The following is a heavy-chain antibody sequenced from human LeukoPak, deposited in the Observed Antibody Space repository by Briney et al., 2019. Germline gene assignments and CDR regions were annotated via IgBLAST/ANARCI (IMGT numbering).Heavy chain of an antibody. CDR3: ARVGQWLRPFDY. D-gene: IGHD6-19*01. CDR2: INSDGSST. CDR1: GFTFSDYY. V-gene: IGHV3-74*01. J-gene: IGHJ4*02. Sequence: GGSLRLSCAASGFTFSDYYMSWIRQAPGKGLEWVSRINSDGSSTSYADSVKGRFTISRDNAKNTLYLQMNSLRAEDTAVYYCARVGQWLRPFDYWGQGTLVTVSS.